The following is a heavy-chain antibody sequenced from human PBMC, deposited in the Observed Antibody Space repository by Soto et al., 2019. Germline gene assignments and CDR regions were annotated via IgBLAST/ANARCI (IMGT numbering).Heavy chain of an antibody. CDR2: IYPGDSDT. CDR3: ARLWVVPAAMGTLVPDWFDP. CDR1: GYSFTDHW. J-gene: IGHJ5*02. Sequence: PGESLKISCKGSGYSFTDHWIGWVRQMPGKGLEWMGIIYPGDSDTRYSPSFQGQVTISADKSISTAYLQWSSLKASDTAMYYCARLWVVPAAMGTLVPDWFDPWGQGTLVTVSS. D-gene: IGHD2-2*01. V-gene: IGHV5-51*01.